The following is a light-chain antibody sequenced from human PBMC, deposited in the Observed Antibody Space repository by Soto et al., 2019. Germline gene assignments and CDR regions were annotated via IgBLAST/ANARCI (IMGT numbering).Light chain of an antibody. Sequence: QPVHTQPPSVSAAPGHKVTISCSGSSSNIGNNFVSWYQQVPGTAPKLLIYDNNKRPSGIPDRFSGSKSGTPDTLGITGLQTGDEADYYCGTWDNSLRTPYVFGTGTKVTVL. V-gene: IGLV1-51*01. CDR1: SSNIGNNF. CDR2: DNN. J-gene: IGLJ1*01. CDR3: GTWDNSLRTPYV.